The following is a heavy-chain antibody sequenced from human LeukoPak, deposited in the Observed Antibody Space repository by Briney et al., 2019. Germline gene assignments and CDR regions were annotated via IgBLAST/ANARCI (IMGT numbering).Heavy chain of an antibody. CDR3: VREERGQAMDY. Sequence: GGSLRLSCAASGFTFSSYSMNWVRQAPGKGLEYVSAISSSDGSTYYADSVKGRFTISRDNSKNTLYLQMGSLRPEDMGVYYCVREERGQAMDYWGQGTLVTVSS. CDR1: GFTFSSYS. V-gene: IGHV3-64*02. D-gene: IGHD2-2*01. J-gene: IGHJ4*02. CDR2: ISSSDGST.